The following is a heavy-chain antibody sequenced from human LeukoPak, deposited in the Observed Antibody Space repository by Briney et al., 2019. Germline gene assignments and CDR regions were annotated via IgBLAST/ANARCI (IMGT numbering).Heavy chain of an antibody. CDR3: ARDPSYGSYAFDI. CDR1: GGTFSSYA. V-gene: IGHV1-69*05. Sequence: ASVKVSCKASGGTFSSYAISWVRQAPGQGLEWMGRIIPIFGTANYAQKFQGRVTITTDESTSTAYMELSSLRSEDTAVYYCARDPSYGSYAFDIWGQGTMVTVSS. CDR2: IIPIFGTA. D-gene: IGHD3-10*01. J-gene: IGHJ3*02.